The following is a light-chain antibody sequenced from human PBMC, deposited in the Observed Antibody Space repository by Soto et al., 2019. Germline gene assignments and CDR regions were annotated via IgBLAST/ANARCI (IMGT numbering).Light chain of an antibody. J-gene: IGLJ1*01. CDR2: TNN. CDR3: AAWDDSLGSYV. Sequence: QSVLTQPPSASGTPGQGVTISCSGGSSNIGVNTVNWYQQLPGMAPKLLIHTNNQRPSGVPDRFSGSKSGTSASLAISGLQSDDEADYYCAAWDDSLGSYVFGSGTKVTVL. V-gene: IGLV1-44*01. CDR1: SSNIGVNT.